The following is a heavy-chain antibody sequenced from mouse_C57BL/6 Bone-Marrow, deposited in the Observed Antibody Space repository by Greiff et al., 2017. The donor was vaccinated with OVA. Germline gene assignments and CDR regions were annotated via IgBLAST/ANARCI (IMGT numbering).Heavy chain of an antibody. CDR2: IDPENGDT. D-gene: IGHD1-1*01. V-gene: IGHV14-4*01. Sequence: EVQLQQSGAELVRPGASVKLSCTASGFNIKDDYMHWVKQRPEQGLEWIGWIDPENGDTEYASKFQGKATITADTSSNTAYLQLSSLTSEDTAVYYCTELPGGFAYWGQGTLVTVSA. J-gene: IGHJ3*01. CDR3: TELPGGFAY. CDR1: GFNIKDDY.